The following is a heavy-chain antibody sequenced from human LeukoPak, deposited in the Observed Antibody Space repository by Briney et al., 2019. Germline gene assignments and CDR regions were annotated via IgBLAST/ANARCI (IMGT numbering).Heavy chain of an antibody. V-gene: IGHV3-53*05. CDR2: IYSGGST. J-gene: IGHJ6*03. CDR3: ANGYCTNGVCYPYYYYYMDV. CDR1: GFTVSTNS. Sequence: PGGSLRLSCTVSGFTVSTNSMSWVRQTPGKGLEWVSFIYSGGSTHYSDSVKGRFTISRDNSKNTLYLQMNSLRAEDTAVYYCANGYCTNGVCYPYYYYYMDVWGKGTTVTVSS. D-gene: IGHD2-8*01.